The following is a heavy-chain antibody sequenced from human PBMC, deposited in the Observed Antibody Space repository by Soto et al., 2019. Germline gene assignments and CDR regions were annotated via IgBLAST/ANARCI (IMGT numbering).Heavy chain of an antibody. CDR1: GYTFTSYD. V-gene: IGHV1-8*01. J-gene: IGHJ6*03. CDR2: MNPNSGST. CDR3: ARVWFGLLYYYYMDV. D-gene: IGHD3-10*01. Sequence: QVQLVQSGAEVKKPGASVKVSCKASGYTFTSYDINWVRQAAGQGLEWMGWMNPNSGSTGYAQKFQGRVTVTRNTSISTAYMELSSLRSEDTAVYYCARVWFGLLYYYYMDVWGKGTTVTVSS.